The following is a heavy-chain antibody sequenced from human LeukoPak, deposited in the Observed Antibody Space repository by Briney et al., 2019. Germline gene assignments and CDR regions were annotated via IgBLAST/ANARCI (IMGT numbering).Heavy chain of an antibody. D-gene: IGHD3-10*01. CDR1: GFTFSDYY. Sequence: GGSLRLSCAASGFTFSDYYMSWIRQAPWKGQVSVSYISSSSSYTNYADSVKGRFTISRDNAENSLYLQMNSMRAEGTGVYYCASGTYYYGSGYFDHWGQGTLVTVPS. J-gene: IGHJ4*02. CDR2: ISSSSSYT. V-gene: IGHV3-11*03. CDR3: ASGTYYYGSGYFDH.